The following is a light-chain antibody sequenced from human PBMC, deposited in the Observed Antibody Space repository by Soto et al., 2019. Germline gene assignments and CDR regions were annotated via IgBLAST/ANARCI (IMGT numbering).Light chain of an antibody. CDR1: SSNIGANYD. J-gene: IGLJ2*01. Sequence: QSVLTRPPSVSGAPGQRVTISCTGSSSNIGANYDVHWYQQLPGTAPKLLIYGNSNRPSGVPDRFSGSKSGTSASLAITGLQAEDEADYYCQSYDSSLSGYVVFGGGTKLTVL. CDR3: QSYDSSLSGYVV. CDR2: GNS. V-gene: IGLV1-40*01.